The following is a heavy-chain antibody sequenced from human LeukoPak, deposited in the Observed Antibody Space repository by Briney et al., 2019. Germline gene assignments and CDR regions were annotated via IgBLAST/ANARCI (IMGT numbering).Heavy chain of an antibody. CDR1: GFAVSSHY. CDR3: ASLAGDI. V-gene: IGHV3-66*02. CDR2: IHSGGST. D-gene: IGHD6-19*01. Sequence: GGSLRLSCAASGFAVSSHYMSWVRQAPGKGLEWVSVIHSGGSTYNADSVKGRFTISRDSSKNTVYLQMNSMRVEDTAVYYCASLAGDIWGQGTMVTVSS. J-gene: IGHJ3*02.